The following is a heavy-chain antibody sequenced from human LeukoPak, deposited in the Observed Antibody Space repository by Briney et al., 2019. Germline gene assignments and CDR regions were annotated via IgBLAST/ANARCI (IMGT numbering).Heavy chain of an antibody. CDR3: AKDISYSGSYGGFDY. V-gene: IGHV3-23*01. Sequence: GGSLRLSCAASGFTFSSYAMSWVRQAPGKGLECISSFSGSGGSTYYADSVKGRFTISRDNSKNTLYLQMNSLRAEDTALYYCAKDISYSGSYGGFDYWGQGTLVTVSS. J-gene: IGHJ4*02. CDR1: GFTFSSYA. D-gene: IGHD1-26*01. CDR2: FSGSGGST.